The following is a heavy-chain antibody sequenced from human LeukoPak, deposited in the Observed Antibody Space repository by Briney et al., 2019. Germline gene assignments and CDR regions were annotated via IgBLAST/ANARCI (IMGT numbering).Heavy chain of an antibody. CDR1: GGSISSGSYY. J-gene: IGHJ4*02. CDR3: ARGPPPDLDC. CDR2: IYTSGST. V-gene: IGHV4-61*02. Sequence: PSETLSLTCTVSGGSISSGSYYWSWIRQPAGKGLEWVGRIYTSGSTDYNPSLKSRVTMSVDTSKNQFSLNLRSVTAADTAVYYCARGPPPDLDCWGQGTLVTVSS.